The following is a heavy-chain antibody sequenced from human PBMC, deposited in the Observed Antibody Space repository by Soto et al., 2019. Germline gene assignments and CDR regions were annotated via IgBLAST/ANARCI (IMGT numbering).Heavy chain of an antibody. CDR3: ARYGSGSFPYGMYV. D-gene: IGHD3-10*01. J-gene: IGHJ6*02. CDR2: MNPNSGNT. CDR1: GYTFTIYD. Sequence: ASVKVSCKASGYTFTIYDINWVRQATGKGLEWMGWMNPNSGNTGYAQKFQGRVTMTRNTSISTAYMELSSLRSEDTAAYYCARYGSGSFPYGMYVWRQQTTFGVSS. V-gene: IGHV1-8*01.